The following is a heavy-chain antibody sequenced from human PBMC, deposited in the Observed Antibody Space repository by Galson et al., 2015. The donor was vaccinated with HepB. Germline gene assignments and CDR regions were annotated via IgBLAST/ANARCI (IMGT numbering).Heavy chain of an antibody. CDR2: IWYDGSKK. J-gene: IGHJ4*02. CDR3: AREGGDNWSGYYPDY. Sequence: SLRLSCAASGFSFSSFGMHWVRQATGKGLEWVAAIWYDGSKKYYADSVRGRFTISRDNLKNILFLQVNSLRAEDTAVYYCAREGGDNWSGYYPDYWGQGTLVTVSS. D-gene: IGHD3-3*01. V-gene: IGHV3-33*01. CDR1: GFSFSSFG.